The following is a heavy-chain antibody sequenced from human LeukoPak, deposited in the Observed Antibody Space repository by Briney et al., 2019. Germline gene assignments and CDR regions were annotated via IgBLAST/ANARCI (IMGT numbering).Heavy chain of an antibody. CDR2: IFSSGTT. V-gene: IGHV4-4*02. J-gene: IGHJ4*02. CDR3: AREWAPLADWNYEAPDPFDY. Sequence: SGTLSLTCAVSGASISNNVWWCWVRQSPGKGLEWVGEIFSSGTTNYNPSLISRLTISLDKTKNQFSLLLASVTAADTAVYYCAREWAPLADWNYEAPDPFDYWGQGTLVTVSS. CDR1: GASISNNVW. D-gene: IGHD1-7*01.